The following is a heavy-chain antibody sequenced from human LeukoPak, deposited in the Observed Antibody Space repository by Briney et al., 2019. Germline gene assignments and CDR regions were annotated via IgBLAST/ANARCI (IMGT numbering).Heavy chain of an antibody. D-gene: IGHD2-21*02. CDR2: IYPGDSET. CDR1: GYRFTTYW. CDR3: ARLSYCGGDCHYNSFFDF. Sequence: GEYLKISCKASGYRFTTYWIAWVRQMPAKGMEWLGSIYPGDSETRYSPSFHCQVPISADKSISTAYLQWSSLQASDSAMYYCARLSYCGGDCHYNSFFDFWGQGTLVSVSS. J-gene: IGHJ4*02. V-gene: IGHV5-51*01.